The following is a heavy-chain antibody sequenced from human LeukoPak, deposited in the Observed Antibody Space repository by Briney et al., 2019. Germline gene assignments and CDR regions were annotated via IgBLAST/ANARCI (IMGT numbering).Heavy chain of an antibody. J-gene: IGHJ3*02. CDR3: AKDMGEWELLSPPIFDI. Sequence: GRSLRLSCTASGFTFDDYAMHWVRQAPGKGLEWVSGISWNSGSIGYADSVKGRFTISRDNAKNSLYLQMNSLRAEDTALYYCAKDMGEWELLSPPIFDIWGQGTMVTVSS. D-gene: IGHD1-26*01. CDR2: ISWNSGSI. V-gene: IGHV3-9*01. CDR1: GFTFDDYA.